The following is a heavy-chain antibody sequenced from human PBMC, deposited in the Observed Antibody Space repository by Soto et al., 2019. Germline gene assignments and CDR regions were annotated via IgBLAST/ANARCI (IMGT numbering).Heavy chain of an antibody. CDR2: IYYSGST. CDR1: GGSISSSSYY. Sequence: SETLSLTCTVSGGSISSSSYYWGWIRQPPGKGLEWIGSIYYSGSTYYNPSLKSRVTISVDTSKNQFSLKLSSVTAADTAVYYCARHGPFRWLQFYYWGQGTLVTVSS. J-gene: IGHJ4*02. V-gene: IGHV4-39*01. D-gene: IGHD5-12*01. CDR3: ARHGPFRWLQFYY.